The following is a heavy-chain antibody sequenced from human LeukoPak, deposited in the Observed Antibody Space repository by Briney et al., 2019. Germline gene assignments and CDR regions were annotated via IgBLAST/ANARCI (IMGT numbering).Heavy chain of an antibody. CDR3: AREVYSYALDALDL. CDR1: GFRFNNYA. V-gene: IGHV3-30*04. Sequence: GGSLRLSCAASGFRFNNYAMHWVRRPPGTGLEWVAVISMDGSHEYYTDSVKGRFSISRDNSKKTLYLQMNSLRSEDTAVYYCAREVYSYALDALDLWGQGTMVTVSS. J-gene: IGHJ3*01. CDR2: ISMDGSHE. D-gene: IGHD5-18*01.